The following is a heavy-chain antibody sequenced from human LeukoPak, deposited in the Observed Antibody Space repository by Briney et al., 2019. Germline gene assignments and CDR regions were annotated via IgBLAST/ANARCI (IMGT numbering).Heavy chain of an antibody. CDR1: GFKLSSFW. CDR3: AKDEVGGHFEY. D-gene: IGHD1-26*01. V-gene: IGHV3-7*01. CDR2: IKEDGSEK. Sequence: PGGSLRLSCAASGFKLSSFWMSWVRQAPGKGLEWVAKIKEDGSEKYYVDSVKGRFTISRDNAKNSLSLQMNSLRVEDTAVYYCAKDEVGGHFEYWGQGTLVTVSS. J-gene: IGHJ4*02.